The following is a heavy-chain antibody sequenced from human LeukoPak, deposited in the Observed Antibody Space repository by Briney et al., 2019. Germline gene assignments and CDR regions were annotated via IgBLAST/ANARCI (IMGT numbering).Heavy chain of an antibody. CDR1: GLTFSSYG. CDR3: ALELQGGYSYGFDY. Sequence: GRSLRLSCAASGLTFSSYGMHWVRQAPGKGLEWVAVIWYDGSNKYYADSVKGRFTISRDNSKNTLYLQMNSLRAEDTAVYYCALELQGGYSYGFDYWGQGTLVTVSS. D-gene: IGHD5-18*01. CDR2: IWYDGSNK. J-gene: IGHJ4*02. V-gene: IGHV3-33*01.